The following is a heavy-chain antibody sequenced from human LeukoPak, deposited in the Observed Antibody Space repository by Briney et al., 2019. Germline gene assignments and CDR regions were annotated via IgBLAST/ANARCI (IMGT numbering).Heavy chain of an antibody. CDR1: GFTFSSYG. CDR2: ISYDGSKK. CDR3: AKDLDTTVIDY. D-gene: IGHD4-17*01. J-gene: IGHJ4*02. Sequence: QPGGSLRLSCAASGFTFSSYGMHWVRQAPGEGLEWVAVISYDGSKKFYADSVKGRFTISRDDSKNTLYLQMNSLRAEDTAVYYCAKDLDTTVIDYWGQGTLVTVSS. V-gene: IGHV3-30*18.